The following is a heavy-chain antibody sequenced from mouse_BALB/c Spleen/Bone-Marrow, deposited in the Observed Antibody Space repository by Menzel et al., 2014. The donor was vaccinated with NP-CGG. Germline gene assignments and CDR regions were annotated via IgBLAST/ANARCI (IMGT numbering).Heavy chain of an antibody. CDR2: IFPGDGDT. Sequence: VQLQQSGAELVRPGSSVKISCKASGYVFSSHWMNWVKQRPGQGLEWIGRIFPGDGDTDYNGKFKGQATLTADKSSSTAYMQLSSLTSEDSAVYFCARGNYDYDDYTLDYLGQGPSVTVS. J-gene: IGHJ4*01. D-gene: IGHD2-4*01. CDR3: ARGNYDYDDYTLDY. CDR1: GYVFSSHW. V-gene: IGHV1-80*01.